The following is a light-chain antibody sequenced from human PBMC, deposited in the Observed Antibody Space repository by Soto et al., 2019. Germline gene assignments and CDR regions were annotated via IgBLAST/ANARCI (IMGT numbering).Light chain of an antibody. J-gene: IGKJ5*01. Sequence: EIVLTQCPASLSFSPCERSTLSCRASQSVSSYLAWYQQKPGQAPRLLIYDASNRATGIPARFSGSGSGTDFTLTISSLEPEDFAVYYCQQRSNWPITFGQGTRLEIK. CDR2: DAS. CDR3: QQRSNWPIT. V-gene: IGKV3-11*01. CDR1: QSVSSY.